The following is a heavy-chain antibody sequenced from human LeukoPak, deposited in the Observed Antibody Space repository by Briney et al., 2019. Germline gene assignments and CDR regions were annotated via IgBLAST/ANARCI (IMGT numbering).Heavy chain of an antibody. V-gene: IGHV1-46*01. CDR2: INPSGGST. CDR3: ARHGTHDYGDYGPGY. Sequence: ASVKVSCKASGYTFTSYYMHWVRQAPGQGLEWMGIINPSGGSTSYAQKFQGRVTLTRDTSTSTVYMELSSLRSEDTAVYYCARHGTHDYGDYGPGYWGQGTLVTVSS. CDR1: GYTFTSYY. J-gene: IGHJ4*02. D-gene: IGHD4-17*01.